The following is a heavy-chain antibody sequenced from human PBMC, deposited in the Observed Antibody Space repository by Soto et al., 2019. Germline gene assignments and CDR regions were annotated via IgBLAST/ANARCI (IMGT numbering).Heavy chain of an antibody. V-gene: IGHV3-30*04. Sequence: GGSLRLSCAASGFTFSSYAMHWVRQAPGKGLEWVAVISYDGSNKYYADSVKGRFTISRDNSKNTLYLQMNSLRAEDKAVYYCARDGFSWSYFDYWGQGTLVIVSS. CDR3: ARDGFSWSYFDY. J-gene: IGHJ4*02. D-gene: IGHD3-3*01. CDR1: GFTFSSYA. CDR2: ISYDGSNK.